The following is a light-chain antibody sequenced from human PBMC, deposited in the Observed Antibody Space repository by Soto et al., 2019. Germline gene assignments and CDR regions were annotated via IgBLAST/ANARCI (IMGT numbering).Light chain of an antibody. J-gene: IGKJ1*01. Sequence: EIVLTQSPGTLSLSPGERATLSFRASQSIAFSLAWYQQKPGQAPRLLIYGASIRAAGIPARFSGSGSGTQFTLSISSLQSEDFAVYYCQQYDNLPPWTFGQGTKVDIK. V-gene: IGKV3-15*01. CDR3: QQYDNLPPWT. CDR2: GAS. CDR1: QSIAFS.